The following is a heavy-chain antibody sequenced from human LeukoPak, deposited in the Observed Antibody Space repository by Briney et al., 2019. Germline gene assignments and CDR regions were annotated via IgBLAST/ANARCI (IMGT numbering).Heavy chain of an antibody. CDR2: IYDSGST. Sequence: PSETLSLTCTVSGGSISSSNYYWGWIRQAPGKGLEWIGSIYDSGSTYYNPSLKSRVTIYVDTTKNQFSLKLSSVTAADTAVYYCARAPGDGYNWGDFDYWGQGTLVTVSS. CDR1: GGSISSSNYY. D-gene: IGHD5-24*01. J-gene: IGHJ4*02. V-gene: IGHV4-39*01. CDR3: ARAPGDGYNWGDFDY.